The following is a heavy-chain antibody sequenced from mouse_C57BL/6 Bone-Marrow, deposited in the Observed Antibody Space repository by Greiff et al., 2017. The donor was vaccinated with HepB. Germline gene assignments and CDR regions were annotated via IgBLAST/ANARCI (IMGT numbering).Heavy chain of an antibody. CDR3: ARGSIYYGSREAWFAY. CDR2: IDPSDSET. J-gene: IGHJ3*01. Sequence: QVQLQQPGAELVRPGSSVKLSCKASGYTFTSYWMHWVKQRPIQGLEWIGNIDPSDSETHYNQKFKDKATLTVDKSSSTAYMQLRSLTSEDSAVYYCARGSIYYGSREAWFAYWGQGTLVTVSA. D-gene: IGHD1-1*01. V-gene: IGHV1-52*01. CDR1: GYTFTSYW.